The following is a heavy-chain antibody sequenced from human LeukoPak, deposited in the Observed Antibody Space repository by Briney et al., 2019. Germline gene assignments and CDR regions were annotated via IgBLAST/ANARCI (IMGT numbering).Heavy chain of an antibody. CDR1: GYIFTKYY. Sequence: ASVKVSCKTSGYIFTKYYIHWVRQAPGQGLEWMGIINSSGGSTSYAQKFQGRVTMTRDTSTSTVYMELRSLRSGDTAVYYCARGAPGRFDFWSGLIALFDPWGQGTLVTVSS. CDR2: INSSGGST. CDR3: ARGAPGRFDFWSGLIALFDP. V-gene: IGHV1-46*01. D-gene: IGHD3-3*01. J-gene: IGHJ5*02.